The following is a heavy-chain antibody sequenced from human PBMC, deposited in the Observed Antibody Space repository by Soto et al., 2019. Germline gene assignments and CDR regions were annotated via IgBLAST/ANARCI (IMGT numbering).Heavy chain of an antibody. CDR1: GGSISSGDYY. V-gene: IGHV4-30-4*01. Sequence: QVQLQESGPGLVKPSQTLSLTCTVSGGSISSGDYYWSWIRQPPGTGLEWIGYIYESGTTYYSPPLQSRVTISVDTSKNQFSLTLSSVTAADTAVYYCASSERIQLWLHGMDVWGQGTMVTVSS. J-gene: IGHJ6*02. D-gene: IGHD5-18*01. CDR3: ASSERIQLWLHGMDV. CDR2: IYESGTT.